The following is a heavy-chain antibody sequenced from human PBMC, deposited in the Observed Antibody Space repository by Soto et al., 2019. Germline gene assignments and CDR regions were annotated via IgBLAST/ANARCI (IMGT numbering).Heavy chain of an antibody. CDR2: IYYSGST. CDR3: ARESTYYDILTGYYNNWFDP. J-gene: IGHJ5*02. CDR1: GGSISSGGYY. Sequence: SETLSLTCTVSGGSISSGGYYWSWIRQHPGKGLEWIGYIYYSGSTYYNPSLKSRVTISVDTSKNQFSLKLSSVTAADTAVYYCARESTYYDILTGYYNNWFDPWGQGTLVTVSS. D-gene: IGHD3-9*01. V-gene: IGHV4-31*03.